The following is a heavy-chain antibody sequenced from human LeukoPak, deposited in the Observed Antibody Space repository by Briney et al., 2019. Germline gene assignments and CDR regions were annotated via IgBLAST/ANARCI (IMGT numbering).Heavy chain of an antibody. CDR1: GGSISSYY. Sequence: PSETLSLTCTVSGGSISSYYWSWVRQPPGKVLEWVGYIYNRGSTNYNPSLKSRVTISVDTSKNQSCLKLSSVTAADTAVYYCARGGYSYGYYMDVWGKGTTVTVSS. CDR2: IYNRGST. J-gene: IGHJ6*03. CDR3: ARGGYSYGYYMDV. V-gene: IGHV4-59*01. D-gene: IGHD5-18*01.